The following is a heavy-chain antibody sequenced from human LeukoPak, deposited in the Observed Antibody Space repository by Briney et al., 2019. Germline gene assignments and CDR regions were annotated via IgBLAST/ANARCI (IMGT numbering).Heavy chain of an antibody. CDR2: ISSSSSTI. D-gene: IGHD5-18*01. CDR1: GFTFSSYS. V-gene: IGHV3-48*04. Sequence: GGSLRLSCAASGFTFSSYSMNWVRQAPGKGLEWVSYISSSSSTIYYADSVKGRFTISRDNAKDSLYLQMNSLRAEDTAVYYCARDRYTAMVRDYYGMDVWGQGTTVTVSS. J-gene: IGHJ6*02. CDR3: ARDRYTAMVRDYYGMDV.